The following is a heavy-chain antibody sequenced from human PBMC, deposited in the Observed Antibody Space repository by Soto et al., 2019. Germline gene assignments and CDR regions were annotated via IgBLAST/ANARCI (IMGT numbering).Heavy chain of an antibody. J-gene: IGHJ4*02. CDR2: IIPIFGTA. Sequence: SVKVSCKASGGTFSSYAISWVRQAPGQGLEWMGGIIPIFGTANYAQKFQGRVTITADKSTSTAYMELSSLRSEDTAVYYCARVDFWSGYSAIDYWGQGTLVTVSS. V-gene: IGHV1-69*06. CDR3: ARVDFWSGYSAIDY. CDR1: GGTFSSYA. D-gene: IGHD3-3*01.